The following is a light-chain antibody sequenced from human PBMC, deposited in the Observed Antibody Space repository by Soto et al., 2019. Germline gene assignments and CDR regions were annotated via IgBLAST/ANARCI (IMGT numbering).Light chain of an antibody. CDR2: AAS. J-gene: IGKJ1*01. CDR1: QGISSY. V-gene: IGKV1-8*01. Sequence: AIRMTQSPSSLSASTGDRVTITCRASQGISSYLAWYQQKPGKAPKLLIYAASTLQSGVPSRFSGSGSGTDFTLTISCMQSEDFATYYCQQYYRYQTFGQGTTVDI. CDR3: QQYYRYQT.